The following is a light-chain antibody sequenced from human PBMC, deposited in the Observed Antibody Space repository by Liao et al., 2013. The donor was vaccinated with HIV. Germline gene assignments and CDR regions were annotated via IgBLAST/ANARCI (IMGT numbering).Light chain of an antibody. CDR2: YDT. CDR1: NIGTKS. V-gene: IGLV3-21*04. CDR3: QVWDHSSDQGV. Sequence: SYVLTQTPSVSVAPGKTARITCGGNNIGTKSVNWYQQKPGQAPVLVIYYDTDRPSGIPERFSGSNSGSTATLTISSVAAGDEADYFCQVWDHSSDQGVFGGGTKLTVL. J-gene: IGLJ3*02.